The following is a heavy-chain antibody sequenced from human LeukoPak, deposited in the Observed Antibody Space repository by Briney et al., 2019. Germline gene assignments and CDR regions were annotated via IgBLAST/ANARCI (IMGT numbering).Heavy chain of an antibody. V-gene: IGHV4-39*07. CDR3: ARSPLLWFGDSGY. CDR2: IYYSGST. CDR1: GGSISSSSYY. D-gene: IGHD3-10*01. Sequence: SETLSLTCTVSGGSISSSSYYWGWIRQPPGKGLEWIGSIYYSGSTYYNPSLKSRVTISVDTSKNQFSLKLSSVAAADTAVYYCARSPLLWFGDSGYWGPGTLVTVSS. J-gene: IGHJ4*02.